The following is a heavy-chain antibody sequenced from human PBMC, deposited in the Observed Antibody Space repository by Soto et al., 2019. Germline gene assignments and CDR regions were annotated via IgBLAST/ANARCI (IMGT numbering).Heavy chain of an antibody. Sequence: SETLSLTCTVSGGSISSGGYYWSWIRQHPGKGLEWIGYIYYSGSTNYNPSLKSRVTISVDTSKNQFSLKLSSVTAADTAVYYCARHDWNCSIDAFDIWGQGTMVTVSS. V-gene: IGHV4-61*08. CDR2: IYYSGST. J-gene: IGHJ3*02. CDR1: GGSISSGGYY. CDR3: ARHDWNCSIDAFDI. D-gene: IGHD1-7*01.